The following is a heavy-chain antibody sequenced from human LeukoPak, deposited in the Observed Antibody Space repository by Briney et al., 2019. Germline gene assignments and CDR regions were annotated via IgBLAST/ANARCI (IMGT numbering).Heavy chain of an antibody. CDR1: GFTFSSYS. V-gene: IGHV3-74*01. J-gene: IGHJ4*02. CDR2: INSDGSST. D-gene: IGHD6-13*01. Sequence: GGSLRLSCAASGFTFSSYSMNWVRQAPGKGLEWVSRINSDGSSTSYADSVKGRFTMSRDNAKNTLYLQMNSLRAEDTAVYYCARDPPYSSSWYSDYWGQGTLVTVSS. CDR3: ARDPPYSSSWYSDY.